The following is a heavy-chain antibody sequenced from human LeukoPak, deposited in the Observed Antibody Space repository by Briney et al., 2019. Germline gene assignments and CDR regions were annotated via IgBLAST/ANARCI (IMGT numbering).Heavy chain of an antibody. V-gene: IGHV4-59*11. J-gene: IGHJ3*02. CDR1: GGSISSHY. CDR3: ARETTVVTPGRSDVFDI. CDR2: IYYSGST. Sequence: SETLSLTCTVSGGSISSHYWNWIRQPPGKGLKWMGYIYYSGSTNYNPSLKSRVTISVDTSKNQFSLKLSSVTAADTAVYYCARETTVVTPGRSDVFDIWGQGTMVTVSS. D-gene: IGHD4-23*01.